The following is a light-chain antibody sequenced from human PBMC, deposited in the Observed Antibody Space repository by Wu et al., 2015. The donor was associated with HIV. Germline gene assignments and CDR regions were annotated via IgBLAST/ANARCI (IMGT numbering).Light chain of an antibody. CDR1: ESVRNN. CDR2: DAS. V-gene: IGKV3-15*01. J-gene: IGKJ2*03. Sequence: EIVLTQSPGTLSLSPGERATLSCRASESVRNNLAWYQQKPGQAPRLLIYDASTRATGIPARFSGSGSGTEFTLTISSLQSEDFAVYYCQQYESWPPYSFGQGPSWRSN. CDR3: QQYESWPPYS.